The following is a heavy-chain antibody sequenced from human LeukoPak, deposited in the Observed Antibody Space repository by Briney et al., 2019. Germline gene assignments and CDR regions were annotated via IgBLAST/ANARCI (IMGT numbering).Heavy chain of an antibody. Sequence: GESLKISCKGSGYNFANYWIGWVRQMPGKGLEWMGIIYPGDPDTRYSPSFQGQVTISADRSISTAYLQWSSLKASDTAIYYCARLRTTRGPVTVTPSYPDSPNWFDPWGQGTLVTVSS. V-gene: IGHV5-51*01. CDR3: ARLRTTRGPVTVTPSYPDSPNWFDP. D-gene: IGHD4-17*01. CDR1: GYNFANYW. CDR2: IYPGDPDT. J-gene: IGHJ5*02.